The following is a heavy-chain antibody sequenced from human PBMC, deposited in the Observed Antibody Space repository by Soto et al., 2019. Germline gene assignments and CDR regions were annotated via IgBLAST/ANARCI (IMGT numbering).Heavy chain of an antibody. CDR3: ARGPLSYHYYGSGSLDY. CDR1: GYTFTGYY. J-gene: IGHJ4*02. CDR2: INPNSGGT. D-gene: IGHD3-10*01. Sequence: GASVKVSCKASGYTFTGYYMHWVRQAPGQGLEWMGWINPNSGGTNYAQKFQGWVTMTRDTSIGTAYMELSRLRSDDTAVYYCARGPLSYHYYGSGSLDYWGQGTLVTVSS. V-gene: IGHV1-2*04.